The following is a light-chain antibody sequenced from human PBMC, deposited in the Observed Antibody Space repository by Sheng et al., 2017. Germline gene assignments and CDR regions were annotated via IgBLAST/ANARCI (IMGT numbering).Light chain of an antibody. V-gene: IGKV3-15*01. CDR1: QSVGSN. CDR2: AVS. J-gene: IGKJ1*01. Sequence: EIVMTQSPATLSVSPGESATLSCRASQSVGSNLAWHQHKPGQAPRLLMSAVSTRATGIPPAXFSGSGSGTEFTLTISSLQSEDFAVYYCQQYNNWPRTFGQGTKVE. CDR3: QQYNNWPRT.